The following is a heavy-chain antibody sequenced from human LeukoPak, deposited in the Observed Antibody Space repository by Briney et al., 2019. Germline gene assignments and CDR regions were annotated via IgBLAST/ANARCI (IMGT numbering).Heavy chain of an antibody. CDR2: INPNSGGT. V-gene: IGHV1-2*02. D-gene: IGHD6-19*01. Sequence: GASVKVSCKASGYTFTDYYMHWVRQAPGQGLEWMGWINPNSGGTNYAQKFQGRVTMTRDTSISTAYMELSRLRSDDTAVYYCASLSIAVAGTDDYWGQGTLVTVSS. CDR1: GYTFTDYY. CDR3: ASLSIAVAGTDDY. J-gene: IGHJ4*02.